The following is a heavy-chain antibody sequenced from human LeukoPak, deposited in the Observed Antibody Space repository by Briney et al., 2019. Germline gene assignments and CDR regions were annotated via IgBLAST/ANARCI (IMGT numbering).Heavy chain of an antibody. J-gene: IGHJ4*02. CDR3: ARGQFLEWLLQDY. CDR1: GFTFSSYA. CDR2: ISSNGGST. V-gene: IGHV3-64*01. Sequence: PGRSLRLSCAASGFTFSSYAMHWVRQAPGKGLEYVSAISSNGGSTYYANSVKGRFTISRDNSKNTLYLQMGSLRAEDMAVYYCARGQFLEWLLQDYWGQGTLVTVSS. D-gene: IGHD3-3*01.